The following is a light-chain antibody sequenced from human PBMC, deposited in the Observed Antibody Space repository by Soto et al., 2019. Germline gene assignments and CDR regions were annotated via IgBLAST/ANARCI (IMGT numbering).Light chain of an antibody. J-gene: IGLJ3*02. CDR1: SGSIASNY. Sequence: NFMLTQPHSVSESPGKTVTISCTRSSGSIASNYVQWYQQRPGSAPTTVIYEDNQRPSGVPDRFSGSIDSSSNSASLTISGLKTEDEADYYYQSHDSSNHWVFGGGTKVTVL. V-gene: IGLV6-57*03. CDR2: EDN. CDR3: QSHDSSNHWV.